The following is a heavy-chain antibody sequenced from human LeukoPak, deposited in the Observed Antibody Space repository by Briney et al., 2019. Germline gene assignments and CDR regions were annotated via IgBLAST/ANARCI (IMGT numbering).Heavy chain of an antibody. CDR3: ARDPVGGRWFDP. D-gene: IGHD1-26*01. J-gene: IGHJ5*02. CDR1: GGSISSGSYY. CDR2: IYYSGST. V-gene: IGHV4-61*10. Sequence: SQTLSLTCTVSGGSISSGSYYWSWIRQPAGKGLEWIGYIYYSGSTNYNPSLKSRVTISVDTSKNQFSLKLSSVTAADTAVYYCARDPVGGRWFDPWGQGTLVTVSS.